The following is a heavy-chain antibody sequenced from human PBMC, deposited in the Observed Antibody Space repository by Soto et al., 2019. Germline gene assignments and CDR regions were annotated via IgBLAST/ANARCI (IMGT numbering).Heavy chain of an antibody. CDR2: MNPNSGNT. V-gene: IGHV1-8*01. CDR1: GYTFTSYD. Sequence: QVQLVQSGAEVKKPGASVKVSCKASGYTFTSYDINWVRQATGQGLEWMGWMNPNSGNTGYAQKFQGRVTMTRNTSISTADVEVSSLGSGGTAVYYCARTGGLGDGYYGMDVWGQGTTVTVSS. D-gene: IGHD3-10*01. CDR3: ARTGGLGDGYYGMDV. J-gene: IGHJ6*02.